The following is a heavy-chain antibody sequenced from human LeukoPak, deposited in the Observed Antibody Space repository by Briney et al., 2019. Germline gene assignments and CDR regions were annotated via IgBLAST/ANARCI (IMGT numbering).Heavy chain of an antibody. J-gene: IGHJ4*02. CDR1: GYTFSSYD. V-gene: IGHV1-8*01. D-gene: IGHD1-14*01. Sequence: GASVKVSCKSSGYTFSSYDINWVRQATGQGLEWMGWMNPNSGNTGYAQKFQGRVTVTRNTSISTAYMEPSSLRSEDTAMYYCARGRNQRDLRLLLYWGQGTLVTVSS. CDR2: MNPNSGNT. CDR3: ARGRNQRDLRLLLY.